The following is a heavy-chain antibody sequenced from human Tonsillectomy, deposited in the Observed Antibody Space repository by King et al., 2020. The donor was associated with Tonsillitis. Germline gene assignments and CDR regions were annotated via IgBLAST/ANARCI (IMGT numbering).Heavy chain of an antibody. J-gene: IGHJ6*02. CDR3: AKDSGAYYDFSYGMDV. V-gene: IGHV3-30*02. D-gene: IGHD3-3*01. Sequence: VQLVESGGGVVQPGGSLRLSCAASGFTFSSYGMHWVRQAPDKGLEWVAFIRYDTSNKYYADSVKGRFTISRDKSKNTLYLEMNSLRAEDTAVYYCAKDSGAYYDFSYGMDVWGQGTTVTVSS. CDR2: IRYDTSNK. CDR1: GFTFSSYG.